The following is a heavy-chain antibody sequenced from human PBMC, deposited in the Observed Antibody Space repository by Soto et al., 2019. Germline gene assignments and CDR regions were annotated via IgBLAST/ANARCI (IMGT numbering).Heavy chain of an antibody. J-gene: IGHJ5*02. CDR2: IYYSGST. Sequence: SETLSLTCTVSGVSISSNYWSWIRQSPGKGLEWIGYIYYSGSTNYNPSLKSRVTISVDTSKNQFSLKLTSVTAADTGVYYCARRYNSGWYDWFDPWGQGTLVTVSS. CDR3: ARRYNSGWYDWFDP. V-gene: IGHV4-59*08. CDR1: GVSISSNY. D-gene: IGHD6-19*01.